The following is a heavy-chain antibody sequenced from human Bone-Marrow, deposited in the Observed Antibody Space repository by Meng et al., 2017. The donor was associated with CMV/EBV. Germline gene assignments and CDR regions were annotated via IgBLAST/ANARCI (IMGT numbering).Heavy chain of an antibody. CDR2: IIPIFGTA. J-gene: IGHJ6*02. Sequence: SVKVSCKASGRTFSSYAISWVRQAPGQGLEWMGGIIPIFGTANYAQKFQGRVTITTDESTSTAYMELSSLRSEDTAVYYCASGSTTLTYYYYYYGMDVWGQGTTVTVSS. V-gene: IGHV1-69*05. D-gene: IGHD2/OR15-2a*01. CDR3: ASGSTTLTYYYYYYGMDV. CDR1: GRTFSSYA.